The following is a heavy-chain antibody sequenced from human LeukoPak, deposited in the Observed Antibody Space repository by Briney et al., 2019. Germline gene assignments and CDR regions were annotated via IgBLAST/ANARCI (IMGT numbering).Heavy chain of an antibody. V-gene: IGHV3-7*01. CDR3: ARDFSPSIPAWGG. J-gene: IGHJ1*01. CDR2: ISDVGGDK. Sequence: GGSLRLSCTASGFTFSSYWMSWPRQAPGKGLEGVASISDVGGDKYYVDSVKGRFTISRDNAKISLSLQINSLRADDTVVYYCARDFSPSIPAWGGWGQGTLVTVSS. D-gene: IGHD6-6*01. CDR1: GFTFSSYW.